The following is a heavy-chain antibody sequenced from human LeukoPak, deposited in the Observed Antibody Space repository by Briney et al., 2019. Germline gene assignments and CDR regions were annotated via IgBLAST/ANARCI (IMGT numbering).Heavy chain of an antibody. CDR2: INHSGST. CDR1: GGSFSGYY. J-gene: IGHJ2*01. Sequence: SETLSLTCAVYGGSFSGYYWTWIRQPPGKGLDWIGEINHSGSTSYNPSLKSRVTISVDTSENQFSLRLNSVTAADTTLYYCARHFWPAYYFDPWGRGTLVTVSS. V-gene: IGHV4-34*01. CDR3: ARHFWPAYYFDP. D-gene: IGHD3-3*02.